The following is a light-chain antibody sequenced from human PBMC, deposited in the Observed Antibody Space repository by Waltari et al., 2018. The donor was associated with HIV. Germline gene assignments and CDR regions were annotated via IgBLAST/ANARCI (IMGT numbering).Light chain of an antibody. V-gene: IGKV1-39*01. J-gene: IGKJ3*01. CDR1: QSVANR. CDR2: DAS. CDR3: QQSYNYPLT. Sequence: DIQMTQSPSSLSASVGDTVTISCRASQSVANRVNWYQQEPGKAPKVLIYDASRLQSGAPSRFTGVGSGTDFTLTIANLQPDDFVTYFCQQSYNYPLTFGPGTTV.